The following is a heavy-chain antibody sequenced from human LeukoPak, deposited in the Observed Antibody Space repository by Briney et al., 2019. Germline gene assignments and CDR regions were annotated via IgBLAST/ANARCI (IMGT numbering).Heavy chain of an antibody. CDR2: ISGSGGST. V-gene: IGHV3-23*01. D-gene: IGHD4-23*01. CDR1: GFTFSSYA. J-gene: IGHJ4*02. CDR3: AKSPVVHAADYFDY. Sequence: PGGSLRLSCAASGFTFSSYAMSWVRQAPGKGLDWVSAISGSGGSTYCADSVKGRFTISRGNSKNTLYLQMNSLRAEDTALYYCAKSPVVHAADYFDYWGQGTLVTVSS.